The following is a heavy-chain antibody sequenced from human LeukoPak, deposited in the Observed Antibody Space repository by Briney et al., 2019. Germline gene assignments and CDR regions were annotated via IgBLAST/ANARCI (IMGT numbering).Heavy chain of an antibody. CDR2: IRPDGGEK. D-gene: IGHD2-15*01. J-gene: IGHJ4*02. V-gene: IGHV3-7*01. CDR3: ARDLSGPSLY. Sequence: GGSLRLSCVVSGFTFSNYWMSWVHQAPGKGLEWVINIRPDGGEKYFVDSVRGRFTISRDNAKNSLYLQMNNLRAEDTAVYYCARDLSGPSLYWGQGTLVTVSS. CDR1: GFTFSNYW.